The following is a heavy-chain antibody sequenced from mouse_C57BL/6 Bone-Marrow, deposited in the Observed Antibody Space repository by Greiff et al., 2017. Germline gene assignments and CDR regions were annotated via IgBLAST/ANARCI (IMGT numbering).Heavy chain of an antibody. Sequence: VQLKESGGGLVKPGGSLKLSCAASGFTFSSYAMSWVRQTPEQRLEWVATISDGGSYTYYPDNVKGRFTISRDNAKNNLYLQMSHLKSEDTAMYYCARDEGANWAFDYWGQGTTLTVSS. CDR2: ISDGGSYT. V-gene: IGHV5-4*01. CDR3: ARDEGANWAFDY. J-gene: IGHJ2*01. CDR1: GFTFSSYA. D-gene: IGHD4-1*01.